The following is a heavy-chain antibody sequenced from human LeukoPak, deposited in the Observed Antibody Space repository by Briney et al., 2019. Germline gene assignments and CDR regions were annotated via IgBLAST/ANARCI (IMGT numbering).Heavy chain of an antibody. V-gene: IGHV4-39*01. D-gene: IGHD3-16*02. Sequence: PSETLSLTCTVSGGSISSSGYCWGWIRQPPGKGLEWMGSIDYSGNTNYNPSLKSRVTIAVDMSKNQFSLKLSSVTAADTAVYYCARGYPGYDYVWGSYRRRPYYMDVWGKGTTVTVSS. CDR3: ARGYPGYDYVWGSYRRRPYYMDV. J-gene: IGHJ6*03. CDR2: IDYSGNT. CDR1: GGSISSSGYC.